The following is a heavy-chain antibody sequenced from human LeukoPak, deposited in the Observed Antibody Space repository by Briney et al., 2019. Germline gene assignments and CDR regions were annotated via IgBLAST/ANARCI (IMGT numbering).Heavy chain of an antibody. J-gene: IGHJ4*02. CDR2: IYYSGST. CDR1: GGSFSGYY. V-gene: IGHV4-59*01. Sequence: SETLSLTCAVYGGSFSGYYWSWIRQPPGKGLEWIGYIYYSGSTNYNPSLKSRVTISVDTSKNQFSLKLSSVTAADTAVYYCAREMRDGYNYPHFDYWGQGTLVTVSS. CDR3: AREMRDGYNYPHFDY. D-gene: IGHD5-24*01.